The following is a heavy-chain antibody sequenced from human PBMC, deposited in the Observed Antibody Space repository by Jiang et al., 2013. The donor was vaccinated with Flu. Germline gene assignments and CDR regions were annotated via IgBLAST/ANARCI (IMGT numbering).Heavy chain of an antibody. J-gene: IGHJ3*02. D-gene: IGHD2-15*01. CDR3: ARDCSGGSCYFRAFDI. V-gene: IGHV4-4*07. CDR1: GGSISSYY. CDR2: IYTSGST. Sequence: SGGSISSYYWSWIRQPAGKGLEWIGRIYTSGSTNYNPSLKSRVTMSVDTSKNQFSLKLSSVTAADTAVYYCARDCSGGSCYFRAFDIWGQGTMVTVSS.